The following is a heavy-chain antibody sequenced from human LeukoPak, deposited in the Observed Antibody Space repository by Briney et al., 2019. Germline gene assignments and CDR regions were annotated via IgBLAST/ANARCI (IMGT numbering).Heavy chain of an antibody. D-gene: IGHD5-18*01. CDR1: GFTVSSNY. J-gene: IGHJ4*02. Sequence: GGSLRLSCAASGFTVSSNYMSWVRQAPGKGLEWVSVIYSGGSTYYADSVKGRFTISRDNSKNTLYLQMNSLRAEDTAVYYCAKERTQLWPELYDYWGQGTLVTVSS. CDR3: AKERTQLWPELYDY. V-gene: IGHV3-66*01. CDR2: IYSGGST.